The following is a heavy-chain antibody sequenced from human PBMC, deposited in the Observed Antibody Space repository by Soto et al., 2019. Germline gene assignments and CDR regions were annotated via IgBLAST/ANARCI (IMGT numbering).Heavy chain of an antibody. CDR2: IYYSGST. V-gene: IGHV4-59*01. CDR3: ARLEYYYGSGSYYNMFDY. J-gene: IGHJ4*02. D-gene: IGHD3-10*01. CDR1: GGSISSYY. Sequence: SETLSVTCTVLGGSISSYYWSWIRQPPGKGLEWIGYIYYSGSTNYNPSLKSRVTISVDTSKNQFSLKLSSVTAADTAVYYCARLEYYYGSGSYYNMFDYWGQGTLVTVSS.